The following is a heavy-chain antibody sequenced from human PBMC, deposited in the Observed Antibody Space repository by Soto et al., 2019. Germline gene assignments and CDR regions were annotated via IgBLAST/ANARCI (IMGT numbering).Heavy chain of an antibody. Sequence: SETLSLTCTVSGGSISSSSYYWGWIRQPPGKGLGWIGSIYYSGSTYYNPSLKSRVTISVDTSKNQFSLKLSSVTAADTAVYYCARGPKGSPVYYYYYYMDVWGKGTTVTVSS. J-gene: IGHJ6*03. V-gene: IGHV4-39*01. CDR2: IYYSGST. CDR1: GGSISSSSYY. CDR3: ARGPKGSPVYYYYYYMDV.